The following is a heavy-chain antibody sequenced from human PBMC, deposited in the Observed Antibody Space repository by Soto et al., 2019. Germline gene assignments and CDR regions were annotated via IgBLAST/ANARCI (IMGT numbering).Heavy chain of an antibody. V-gene: IGHV1-69*01. CDR1: GGTFSSYA. CDR2: ISPIFGTA. CDR3: ANSNSSSSGYYDCGMDV. J-gene: IGHJ6*02. Sequence: QVQLVQSGAEVKKPGSSVKVSCKASGGTFSSYAISWVRQAPGQVLEWMGGISPIFGTANYAQKFQGRVTITADEFTSTTNIYVSSLRSEDTSLYYYANSNSSSSGYYDCGMDVLGQGTTVTVS. D-gene: IGHD6-6*01.